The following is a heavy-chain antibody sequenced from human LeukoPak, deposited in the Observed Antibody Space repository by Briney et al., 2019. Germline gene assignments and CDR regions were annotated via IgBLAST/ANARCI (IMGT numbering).Heavy chain of an antibody. J-gene: IGHJ4*02. V-gene: IGHV4-59*08. CDR1: GGSISSYY. Sequence: SETLSLTCTASGGSISSYYWSWIRQPPGKGLEWIGYIYYSGSTNYNPSLKSRVTISVDTSKNQFSLKLSSVTAADTAVYYCARSPTKFYFDYWGQGTLVTVSS. CDR3: ARSPTKFYFDY. CDR2: IYYSGST.